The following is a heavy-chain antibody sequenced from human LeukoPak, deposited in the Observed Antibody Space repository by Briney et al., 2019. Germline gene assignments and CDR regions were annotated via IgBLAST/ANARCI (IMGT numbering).Heavy chain of an antibody. J-gene: IGHJ6*02. CDR1: GGTFSSYA. Sequence: SVKVSCKASGGTFSSYAISWVRQAPGQGLEWMGRIIPILGIANYAQKFQGRVTITADKSTSTAYMELSSLRSEDTAVYYCARERDRYYDSSASDYYYGMDVWGQGTTVTVSS. V-gene: IGHV1-69*04. CDR3: ARERDRYYDSSASDYYYGMDV. CDR2: IIPILGIA. D-gene: IGHD3-22*01.